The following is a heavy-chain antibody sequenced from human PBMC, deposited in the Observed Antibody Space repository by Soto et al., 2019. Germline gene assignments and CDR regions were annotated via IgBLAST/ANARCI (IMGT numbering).Heavy chain of an antibody. J-gene: IGHJ5*02. V-gene: IGHV1-69*06. D-gene: IGHD3-22*01. CDR1: GGSFSSYA. CDR2: IIPIFGTA. Sequence: SVKVSCKASGGSFSSYAISWVRQAPGQGLEWMGGIIPIFGTANYAQKFQGRVTITADKSTSTAYMELSSLRSEDTAVYYCARGARMIVVVTDLYNWFDPWGQGTLVTVSS. CDR3: ARGARMIVVVTDLYNWFDP.